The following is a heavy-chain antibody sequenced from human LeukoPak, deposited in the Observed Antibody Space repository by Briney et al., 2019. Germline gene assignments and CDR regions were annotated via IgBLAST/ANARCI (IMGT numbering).Heavy chain of an antibody. D-gene: IGHD3-9*01. J-gene: IGHJ4*02. CDR1: GVSIRSGSYY. V-gene: IGHV4-61*02. CDR2: IYTSGTT. CDR3: AREVSDYDILTGWIDY. Sequence: SETLPLTCNVSGVSIRSGSYYWSWIRQPAGKGLEWIGRIYTSGTTNYNPSLKSRVTISVGTSKSQFSLKLSSVTAADTAVYYCAREVSDYDILTGWIDYWGQGTLVSVSS.